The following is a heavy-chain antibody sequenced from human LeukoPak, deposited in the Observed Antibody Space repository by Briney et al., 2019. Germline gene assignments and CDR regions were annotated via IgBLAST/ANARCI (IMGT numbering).Heavy chain of an antibody. CDR1: GFPFSSYA. V-gene: IGHV3-23*01. D-gene: IGHD3-3*01. Sequence: PGGSLRLSCATSGFPFSSYAVAWVRQAPGKGQEWVSSISNTGSNTYYADSVKGRFTISRDNSKNTLSLQMNSLTAEDTAVYYCAARRGYYHYMDVWGKGTTVTVSS. CDR2: ISNTGSNT. J-gene: IGHJ6*03. CDR3: AARRGYYHYMDV.